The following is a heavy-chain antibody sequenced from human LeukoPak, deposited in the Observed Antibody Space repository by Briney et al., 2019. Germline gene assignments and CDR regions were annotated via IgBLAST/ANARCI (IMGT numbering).Heavy chain of an antibody. CDR2: IGDDVVST. J-gene: IGHJ4*02. V-gene: IGHV3-23*01. Sequence: GGSLRLSCAASGFTFSSHAMSWVRQAPGKGLEWVSAIGDDVVSTYYAESVKGRFTISRDNSKNTLYLQMNSLRAEDTAVYYCANDPASGWGYYFDYWGQGTLVTVSS. CDR1: GFTFSSHA. CDR3: ANDPASGWGYYFDY. D-gene: IGHD6-19*01.